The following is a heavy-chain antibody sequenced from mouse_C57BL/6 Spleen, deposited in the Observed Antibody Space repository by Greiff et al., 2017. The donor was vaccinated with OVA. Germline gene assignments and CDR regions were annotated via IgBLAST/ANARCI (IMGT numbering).Heavy chain of an antibody. D-gene: IGHD1-1*01. CDR2: ISSGSGTI. V-gene: IGHV5-17*01. Sequence: EVQVVESGGGLVKPGGSLKLSCAASGFTFSDYGMHWVRQAPEKGLEWVAYISSGSGTIYYADTVKGRFTISRDNAKNTLFLQMTSLRSEDTAMYYCARPHYYGSSPFAYWGQGTLVTVSA. J-gene: IGHJ3*01. CDR1: GFTFSDYG. CDR3: ARPHYYGSSPFAY.